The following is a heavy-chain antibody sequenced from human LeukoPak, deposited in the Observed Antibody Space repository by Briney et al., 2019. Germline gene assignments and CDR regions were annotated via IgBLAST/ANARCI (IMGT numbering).Heavy chain of an antibody. CDR2: IYYSGNT. CDR3: ARHGSYNSRLYYFDY. Sequence: SETLSLTCTVSGGSISGYYWSWIRQPPGKGLEWIAYIYYSGNTNYNPSPKSRVTISVDTSKNQFSLKLSSVTASDTAMYYCARHGSYNSRLYYFDYWGQGTLVTVSS. CDR1: GGSISGYY. V-gene: IGHV4-59*08. D-gene: IGHD3-10*01. J-gene: IGHJ4*02.